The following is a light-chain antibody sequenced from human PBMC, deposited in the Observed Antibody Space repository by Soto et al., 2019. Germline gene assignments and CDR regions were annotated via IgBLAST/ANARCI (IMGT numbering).Light chain of an antibody. V-gene: IGKV3-11*01. J-gene: IGKJ1*01. CDR2: DAS. Sequence: EIVLTQSPGTLSLSPGERATLSCRASQSVSSYLAWYQQKPGQAPRLLIYDASNRATGIPDRFSGSGSGTDFTLTISRLEPEDFAVYYCQQRGGSPPTWTFGQGTKVDIK. CDR3: QQRGGSPPTWT. CDR1: QSVSSY.